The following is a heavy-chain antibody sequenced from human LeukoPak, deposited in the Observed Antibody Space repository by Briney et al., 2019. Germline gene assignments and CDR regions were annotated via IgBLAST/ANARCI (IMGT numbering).Heavy chain of an antibody. CDR3: ARDAVAAAGNEDYFDY. CDR1: GFTFSSYS. Sequence: PGGSLRLACAASGFTFSSYSMNWLRQAPGKGLEWVSSISSSSSYIYYPDSVKGRFTISRDNAKNSLYLQMNSLRAEDTAVYYCARDAVAAAGNEDYFDYWGQGTLVTVSS. V-gene: IGHV3-21*01. J-gene: IGHJ4*02. CDR2: ISSSSSYI. D-gene: IGHD6-13*01.